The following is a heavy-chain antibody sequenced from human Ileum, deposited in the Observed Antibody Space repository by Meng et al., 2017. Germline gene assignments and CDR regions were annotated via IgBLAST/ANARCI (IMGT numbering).Heavy chain of an antibody. CDR3: AKGYSSSWYFYFDY. V-gene: IGHV3-23*01. D-gene: IGHD6-13*01. Sequence: GESLKISCAASGFTFSSYAMSWVRQAPGKGLEWVSAISGSGGSTYYADSVKGRFTISRDNSKNTLFLQMNSLRAEDTALYYCAKGYSSSWYFYFDYWGQGTLVTVSS. CDR2: ISGSGGST. J-gene: IGHJ4*02. CDR1: GFTFSSYA.